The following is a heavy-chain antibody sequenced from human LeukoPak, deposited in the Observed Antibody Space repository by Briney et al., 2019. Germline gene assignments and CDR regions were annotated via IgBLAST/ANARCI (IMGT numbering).Heavy chain of an antibody. CDR2: INHSGST. J-gene: IGHJ4*02. CDR3: ARWSDRGWLQFRRAVFDY. D-gene: IGHD5-24*01. Sequence: SETLSLTCTVSGGSISSSSYYWSWIRQPPGKGLEWIGEINHSGSTNYNPSLKSRVTISVDTSKNQFSLKLSSVTAADTAVYYCARWSDRGWLQFRRAVFDYWGQGTLVTVSS. V-gene: IGHV4-39*07. CDR1: GGSISSSSYY.